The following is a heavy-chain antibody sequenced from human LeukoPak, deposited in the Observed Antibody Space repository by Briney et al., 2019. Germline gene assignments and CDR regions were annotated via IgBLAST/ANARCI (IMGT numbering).Heavy chain of an antibody. CDR2: ISSSSSYI. CDR3: ARDWVVGATTDAFDI. D-gene: IGHD1-26*01. Sequence: GGSLRLSCAASGFTFSSYSMNWVRQAPGKGLEWVSSISSSSSYIYYADSAKGRFTISRDNAKNSLYLQMNSLRAEDTAVYYCARDWVVGATTDAFDIWGQGTMVTVSS. V-gene: IGHV3-21*01. J-gene: IGHJ3*02. CDR1: GFTFSSYS.